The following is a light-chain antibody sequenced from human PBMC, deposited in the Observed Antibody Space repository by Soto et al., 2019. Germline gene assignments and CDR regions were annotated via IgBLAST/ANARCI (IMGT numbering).Light chain of an antibody. CDR1: QGIKDY. V-gene: IGKV3-15*01. CDR3: KQYNTWPRT. CDR2: GAS. J-gene: IGKJ1*01. Sequence: EIVMTQSPATLSVSPGERATLSCRASQGIKDYVAWFQQKPGQAPRLLIYGASTRATAIPARFSGSGSGTEFTLSIRSLQSEDFAVYYCKQYNTWPRTFGQGTKVDIK.